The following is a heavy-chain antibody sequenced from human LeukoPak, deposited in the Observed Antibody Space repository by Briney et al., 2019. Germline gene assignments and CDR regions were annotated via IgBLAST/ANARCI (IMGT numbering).Heavy chain of an antibody. CDR1: GFTFSNYG. D-gene: IGHD6-13*01. J-gene: IGHJ5*02. Sequence: PGGSLRLSCAVSGFTFSNYGMSWVRQVPGKGLEWASAIRDSGDSTYYADSVRGRFTISRDNSKNTLYLQMNSLRAEDTAIYYCARHSSSWPYNWFDPWGQGTLVTVSS. CDR3: ARHSSSWPYNWFDP. CDR2: IRDSGDST. V-gene: IGHV3-23*01.